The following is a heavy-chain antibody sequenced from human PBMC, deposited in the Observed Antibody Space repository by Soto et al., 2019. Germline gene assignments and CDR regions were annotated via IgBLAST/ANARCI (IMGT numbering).Heavy chain of an antibody. D-gene: IGHD2-2*01. Sequence: GESLKISCKGSGYSFTSYWIGWVRQMPGKGLEWMGIIYPGDSDTRYSPSFQGQVTISAAKSISTAYLQWSSLKASDTAMYYCARQRYCSSTSCYDTAYFDLWGRGTLVTVSS. CDR1: GYSFTSYW. J-gene: IGHJ2*01. CDR2: IYPGDSDT. V-gene: IGHV5-51*01. CDR3: ARQRYCSSTSCYDTAYFDL.